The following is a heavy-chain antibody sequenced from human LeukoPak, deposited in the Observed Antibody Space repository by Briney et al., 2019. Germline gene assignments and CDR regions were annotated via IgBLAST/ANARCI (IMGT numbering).Heavy chain of an antibody. V-gene: IGHV4-61*02. CDR2: IYTSGST. D-gene: IGHD3-10*01. CDR1: GGSISSGSYY. J-gene: IGHJ3*02. CDR3: ARPRITMVRARAFDI. Sequence: SETLSLTCTVSGGSISSGSYYWSWIRQPAGKGLEWIGRIYTSGSTNYNPSLKSRVTISVDTSKNQFSLKLSSVTAADTAVYYCARPRITMVRARAFDIWGQGTMVTVSS.